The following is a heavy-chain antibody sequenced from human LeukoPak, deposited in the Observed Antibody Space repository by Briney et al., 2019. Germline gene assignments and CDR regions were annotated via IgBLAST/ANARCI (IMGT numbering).Heavy chain of an antibody. Sequence: KTSETLSLTCTVSGDPISGFYWAWIRQPPGRGLEWIGYTYYSASTNYNPSLKSRVTISSDTSKKQFSLKTSSVTAADTAVYYCARGQMTAVPLLDYWGQGALVTVSS. D-gene: IGHD4-11*01. CDR1: GDPISGFY. CDR2: TYYSAST. V-gene: IGHV4-59*01. J-gene: IGHJ4*02. CDR3: ARGQMTAVPLLDY.